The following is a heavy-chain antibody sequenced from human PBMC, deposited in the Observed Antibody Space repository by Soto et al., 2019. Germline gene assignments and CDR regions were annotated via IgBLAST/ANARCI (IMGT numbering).Heavy chain of an antibody. CDR2: ISGYNGNT. D-gene: IGHD4-4*01. CDR3: AKADSNYSGRFSYYYMDV. Sequence: VASGKVSCKASGYTFRSYGISWVRQAPGRGLEWMGWISGYNGNTHYSQKFQGKVTMTTDTSTSTAYMELRNLRSDDTAVYYCAKADSNYSGRFSYYYMDVWGTGTMVTVSS. CDR1: GYTFRSYG. V-gene: IGHV1-18*01. J-gene: IGHJ6*03.